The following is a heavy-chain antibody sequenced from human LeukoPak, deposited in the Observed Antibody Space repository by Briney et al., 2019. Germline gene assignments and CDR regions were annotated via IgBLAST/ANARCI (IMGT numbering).Heavy chain of an antibody. Sequence: PSETLSLTCTVSGDSISSYYWSWVRQPPGKGLEWIGYIYYSGSTNYNPSLKSRVTISVDTSKNQFSLKLSSVTAADTTVYYCARHSSSSRGWFDPWGQGTLVTVSS. CDR2: IYYSGST. V-gene: IGHV4-59*08. CDR3: ARHSSSSRGWFDP. D-gene: IGHD6-6*01. J-gene: IGHJ5*02. CDR1: GDSISSYY.